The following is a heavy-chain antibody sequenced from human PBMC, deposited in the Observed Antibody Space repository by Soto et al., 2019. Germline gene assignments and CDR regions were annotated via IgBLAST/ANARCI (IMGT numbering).Heavy chain of an antibody. CDR3: AKEGSQYCSTTSCYVPPPPDFDY. CDR2: FNPTSGST. D-gene: IGHD2-2*01. J-gene: IGHJ4*02. CDR1: GYTFINYY. Sequence: ASVKVSCKASGYTFINYYIHWLRQAPGHGLEWMGIFNPTSGSTNYAQKFQGRVTLTMDTSTRKVYMELNSLRAADTAVYYCAKEGSQYCSTTSCYVPPPPDFDYWGQGPLVTVSS. V-gene: IGHV1-46*01.